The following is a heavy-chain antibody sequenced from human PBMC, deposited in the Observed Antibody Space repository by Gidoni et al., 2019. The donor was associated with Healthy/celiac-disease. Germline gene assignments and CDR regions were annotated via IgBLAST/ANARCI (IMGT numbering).Heavy chain of an antibody. J-gene: IGHJ6*02. Sequence: EVQLVESGGGLGQPGGSLRLSCAAPGFTFSSYEMSWFRKAPGKGPGWFSYISSSGSTIYYADPVKGRFTISRDNAKNSLYLQMNSLGAEDTAVYYCARGGGALVGARAMDVWGQGTTVTVSS. CDR1: GFTFSSYE. V-gene: IGHV3-48*03. D-gene: IGHD1-26*01. CDR3: ARGGGALVGARAMDV. CDR2: ISSSGSTI.